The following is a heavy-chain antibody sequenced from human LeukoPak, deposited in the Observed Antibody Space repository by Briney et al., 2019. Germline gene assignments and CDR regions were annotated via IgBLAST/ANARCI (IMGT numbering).Heavy chain of an antibody. CDR2: IYYSGST. CDR1: GGSISSSSYY. J-gene: IGHJ5*02. CDR3: ARYPRPAATGWFDP. Sequence: PSGTLSLTCAVSGGSISSSSYYWGWIRQPPGKGLEWIGSIYYSGSTYYNPSLKSRVTISVDTSKNQFSLKLSSVTAADTAVYYCARYPRPAATGWFDPWGQGTLVTVSS. D-gene: IGHD6-13*01. V-gene: IGHV4-39*01.